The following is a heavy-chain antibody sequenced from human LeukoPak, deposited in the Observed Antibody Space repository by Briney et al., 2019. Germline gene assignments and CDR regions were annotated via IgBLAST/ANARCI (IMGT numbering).Heavy chain of an antibody. D-gene: IGHD1-26*01. CDR1: GFTFSSYS. CDR3: ARANRGAFDQ. J-gene: IGHJ4*02. CDR2: IHGDGTT. Sequence: GGSLRLSCAASGFTFSSYSMNWVRQAPGKGLEWVSVIHGDGTTYYADSVKGRFTISRDNSKNTLYLQMNTLRGDDTAVYYCARANRGAFDQWGQGTLVTVSS. V-gene: IGHV3-53*01.